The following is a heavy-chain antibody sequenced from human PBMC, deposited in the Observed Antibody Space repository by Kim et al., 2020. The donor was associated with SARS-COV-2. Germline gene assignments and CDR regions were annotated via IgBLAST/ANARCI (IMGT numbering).Heavy chain of an antibody. D-gene: IGHD3-16*01. CDR3: ARALPLYPSGGGTPYRKLSSLDY. J-gene: IGHJ4*02. Sequence: SETLSLTCTVSGGSVSSGSYYWSWIRQPPGKGLEWIGYIYYSGSTNYNPSLKSRVTISVDTSKNQFSLKLSSVTAADTAVYYCARALPLYPSGGGTPYRKLSSLDYWGQGTLVTVSS. CDR2: IYYSGST. V-gene: IGHV4-61*01. CDR1: GGSVSSGSYY.